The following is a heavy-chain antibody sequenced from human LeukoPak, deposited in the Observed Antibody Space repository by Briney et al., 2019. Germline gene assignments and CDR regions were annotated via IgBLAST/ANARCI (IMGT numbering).Heavy chain of an antibody. CDR2: INPKSGGT. V-gene: IGHV1-2*02. CDR1: GNTFSGYY. CDR3: ASVKLGPEGFFDS. D-gene: IGHD7-27*01. J-gene: IGHJ4*02. Sequence: GASVKVSCKASGNTFSGYYIHWVRQAPGQGLEWMGWINPKSGGTNYAQKFQGRVTMTRDTSISTAHMELRRLRSDDTAVYHCASVKLGPEGFFDSWGQGTLVTVSS.